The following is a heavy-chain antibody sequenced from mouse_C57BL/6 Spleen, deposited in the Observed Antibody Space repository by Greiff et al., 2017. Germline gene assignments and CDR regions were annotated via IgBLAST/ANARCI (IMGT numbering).Heavy chain of an antibody. V-gene: IGHV1-50*01. Sequence: QVQLQQPGAELVKPGASVKLSCKASGYTFTSYWMQWVKQRPGQGLEWIGEIDPSDSYTNYNQKFKGKATLTVDTSSSTAYMQLSSLTSEDSAVYYCARYRYYGSSYYFDYWGQGTTLAVSS. CDR3: ARYRYYGSSYYFDY. D-gene: IGHD1-1*01. J-gene: IGHJ2*01. CDR1: GYTFTSYW. CDR2: IDPSDSYT.